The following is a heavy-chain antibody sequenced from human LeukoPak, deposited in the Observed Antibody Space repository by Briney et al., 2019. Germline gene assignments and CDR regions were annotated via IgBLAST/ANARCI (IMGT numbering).Heavy chain of an antibody. CDR3: AKDWNPSPNWFGP. CDR2: VSNSGVST. Sequence: PGGSLRLSCAASGFIFSTYAMNWVRQDSGKGLDRISGVSNSGVSTNYAASVKGRFTISRDNSKNMLYLQMNGLRAEDTAVYYCAKDWNPSPNWFGPWGQGTLVIVSS. CDR1: GFIFSTYA. J-gene: IGHJ5*02. D-gene: IGHD1-1*01. V-gene: IGHV3-23*01.